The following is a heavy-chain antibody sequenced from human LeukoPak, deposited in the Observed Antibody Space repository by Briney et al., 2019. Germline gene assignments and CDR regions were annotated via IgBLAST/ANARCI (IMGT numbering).Heavy chain of an antibody. V-gene: IGHV1-18*01. J-gene: IGHJ4*02. Sequence: GASVKVSCKASGYTFTSYGISWVRQAPGQGLEWMGWISAYNGNTNYAQKLQGRVTMTTDTSTSTAYMELRSLRSDDTAVYYCARSNYYDSSGYYSDGGYWGQGTLVTVSS. CDR2: ISAYNGNT. CDR1: GYTFTSYG. D-gene: IGHD3-22*01. CDR3: ARSNYYDSSGYYSDGGY.